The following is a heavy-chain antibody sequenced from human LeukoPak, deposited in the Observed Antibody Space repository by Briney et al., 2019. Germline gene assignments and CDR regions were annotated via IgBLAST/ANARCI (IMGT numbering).Heavy chain of an antibody. J-gene: IGHJ4*02. D-gene: IGHD6-6*01. CDR1: GGSISGYY. V-gene: IGHV4-59*08. Sequence: SETLSLTCTVSGGSISGYYWTWIRQPPGKGLEWIGYIYSSGSTNYNPSLKGRVTISVDTSKNQFSLRLSSVTAADTAVYYCARHRYTSSSSYFDFWGQGTLVTVSS. CDR2: IYSSGST. CDR3: ARHRYTSSSSYFDF.